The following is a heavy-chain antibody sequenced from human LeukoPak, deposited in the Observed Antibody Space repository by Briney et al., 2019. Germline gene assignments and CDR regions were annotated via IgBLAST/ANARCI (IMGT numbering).Heavy chain of an antibody. CDR3: AKDSQSVAFFLDDAFDL. Sequence: RSGGSLRLSCTASGLTFSTYALGWVRQSPGKGLEWLSVISATGGTTYYADSVRGRFTISRDNSKNTLYLQLNSLGAEDTAVYYCAKDSQSVAFFLDDAFDLWGQGTLVTVSA. V-gene: IGHV3-23*01. J-gene: IGHJ3*01. CDR1: GLTFSTYA. CDR2: ISATGGTT. D-gene: IGHD2/OR15-2a*01.